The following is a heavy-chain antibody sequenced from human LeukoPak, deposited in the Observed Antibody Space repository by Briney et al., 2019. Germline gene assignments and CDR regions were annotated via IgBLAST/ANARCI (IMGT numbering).Heavy chain of an antibody. CDR1: GFTFSSYS. CDR3: ARGPNVSGWYYFDY. V-gene: IGHV3-21*01. J-gene: IGHJ4*02. CDR2: ISSSSYI. Sequence: GGSLRLSCAASGFTFSSYSMNWVRQAPGKGLEWVSSISSSSYIYYADSVKGRFTISRDNAKNSLYLQMSSLRAEDTAVYYCARGPNVSGWYYFDYWGQGTLVTVSS. D-gene: IGHD6-19*01.